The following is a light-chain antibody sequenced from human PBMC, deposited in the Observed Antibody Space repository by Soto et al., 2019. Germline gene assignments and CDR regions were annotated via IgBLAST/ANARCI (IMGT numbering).Light chain of an antibody. Sequence: EIVLTQSPATLSLSPGERATLSCRASQSVSSSYLAWYQQKPGQAPRLLIYGASSRATGIPDRFSGSGSGTDFTLTISRLEPEDFAVYYCQQYGRPWTFGQGTKVDIK. V-gene: IGKV3-20*01. CDR1: QSVSSSY. CDR3: QQYGRPWT. CDR2: GAS. J-gene: IGKJ1*01.